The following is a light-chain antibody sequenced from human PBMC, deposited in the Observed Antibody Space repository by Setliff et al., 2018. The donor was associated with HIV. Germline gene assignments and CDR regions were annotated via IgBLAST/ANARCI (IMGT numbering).Light chain of an antibody. CDR1: GRDIGGYNY. CDR3: SSYTSTSAYV. Sequence: QSALTQPASVSGSPGQSITISCIGTGRDIGGYNYVSWYQQHPGKAPKPIIYGVTKRSSGVSNRFSGSKAGTTASLTISGLQAEDEADYYCSSYTSTSAYVFGTGTKVTVL. J-gene: IGLJ1*01. CDR2: GVT. V-gene: IGLV2-14*03.